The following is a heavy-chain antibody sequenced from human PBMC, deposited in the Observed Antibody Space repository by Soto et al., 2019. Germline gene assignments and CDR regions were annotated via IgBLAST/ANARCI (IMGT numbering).Heavy chain of an antibody. V-gene: IGHV6-1*01. CDR1: GSDVSNNLSA. J-gene: IGHJ1*01. Sequence: SQTGSLTCVFSGSDVSNNLSAWHCTRQSPARGLEWPGRAYYRSAWFHDFATGMEGRLSIQPDTSKNQVSLHLNFVTPEHSAIYFCARDTGKYPEYFRIWGQGTPVTVSS. CDR3: ARDTGKYPEYFRI. CDR2: AYYRSAWFH. D-gene: IGHD2-8*02.